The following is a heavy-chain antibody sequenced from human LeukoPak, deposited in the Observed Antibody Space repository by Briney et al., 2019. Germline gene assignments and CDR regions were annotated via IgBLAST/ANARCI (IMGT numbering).Heavy chain of an antibody. Sequence: SVKVSCKASGGTFSSYAISWVRQAPGQGLEWMGGIIPIFGTANYAQKFQGRVTITADESTSTAYMELSSLRSEDTAVYYCARSIAAAGTDYYYYMDVWGKGTTVTISS. CDR2: IIPIFGTA. CDR3: ARSIAAAGTDYYYYMDV. V-gene: IGHV1-69*13. J-gene: IGHJ6*03. D-gene: IGHD6-13*01. CDR1: GGTFSSYA.